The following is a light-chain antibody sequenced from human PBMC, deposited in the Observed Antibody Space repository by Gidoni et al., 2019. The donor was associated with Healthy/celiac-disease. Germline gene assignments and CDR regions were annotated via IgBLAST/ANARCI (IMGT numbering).Light chain of an antibody. J-gene: IGKJ2*01. CDR3: QQRSNWQT. Sequence: EIVLTQSPATLSLSPGERATLSCRARQSVSSYLAWYQQKPGQAPRLLIYDASNRATGIPARFSGSGSGTDFTLTIISLELEDFAVYYCQQRSNWQTFGRGTKLEIK. CDR1: QSVSSY. V-gene: IGKV3-11*01. CDR2: DAS.